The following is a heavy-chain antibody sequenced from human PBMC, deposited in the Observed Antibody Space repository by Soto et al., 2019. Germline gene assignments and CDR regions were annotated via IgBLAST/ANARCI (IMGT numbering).Heavy chain of an antibody. Sequence: SETLSLTCTVPGGSISSGGYYWSWIRQHPGKGLEWIGYIYYSGSTYYNPSLKSRVTISVDTSKNQFSLKLSSVTAADTAVYYCARDKRDNYYFGYWGQGTLVTVSS. CDR2: IYYSGST. J-gene: IGHJ4*02. V-gene: IGHV4-31*03. CDR3: ARDKRDNYYFGY. CDR1: GGSISSGGYY. D-gene: IGHD2-15*01.